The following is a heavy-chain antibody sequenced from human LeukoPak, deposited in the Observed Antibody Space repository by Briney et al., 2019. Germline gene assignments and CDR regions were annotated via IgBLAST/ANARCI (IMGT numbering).Heavy chain of an antibody. Sequence: VASVKVSCKASGYTFTDYYMHWVRQAPGQGLEWMGWINPNSGGTNFAQKFQGRVAMTRDTSISTAYLELGSLRSDDTAVYFCARARWQLVPYLASWGQGPLVTVSS. CDR3: ARARWQLVPYLAS. V-gene: IGHV1-2*02. CDR1: GYTFTDYY. J-gene: IGHJ4*02. CDR2: INPNSGGT. D-gene: IGHD6-6*01.